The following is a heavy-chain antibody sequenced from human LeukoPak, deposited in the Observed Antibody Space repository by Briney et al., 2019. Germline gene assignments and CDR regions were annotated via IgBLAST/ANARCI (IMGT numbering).Heavy chain of an antibody. CDR2: IYYSGST. CDR3: ARVTYYYDSSGYYQYVYYYGMDV. V-gene: IGHV4-59*01. J-gene: IGHJ6*02. Sequence: SETLSLTCTVSGGSISSYYWSWIRQPPGKGLEWVGYIYYSGSTNYNPYLKSRVTISVDTSKNQFSLKLSSVTAADTALYYCARVTYYYDSSGYYQYVYYYGMDVWGQGTTVTVSS. D-gene: IGHD3-22*01. CDR1: GGSISSYY.